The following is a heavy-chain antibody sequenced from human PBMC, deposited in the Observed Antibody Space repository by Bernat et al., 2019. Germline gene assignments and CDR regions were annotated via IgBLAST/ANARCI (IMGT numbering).Heavy chain of an antibody. Sequence: EVQLVESGGGLVQPGGSLRLSCAASGFTVSTNYMSWVRQAPGKGLEWVSVIYSGGNTYYAASVKGRFTISRDNSKKTLYLQMNSLRAEDTAMYYCARYYGGNSGSAFDIWGQGTMVTVSS. D-gene: IGHD4-23*01. V-gene: IGHV3-66*01. CDR3: ARYYGGNSGSAFDI. CDR2: IYSGGNT. CDR1: GFTVSTNY. J-gene: IGHJ3*02.